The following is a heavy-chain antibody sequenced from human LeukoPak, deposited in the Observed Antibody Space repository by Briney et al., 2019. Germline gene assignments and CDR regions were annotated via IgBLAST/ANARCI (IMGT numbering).Heavy chain of an antibody. CDR2: IYYSVRT. D-gene: IGHD4-17*01. J-gene: IGHJ4*02. Sequence: GSLRLSCAASGFSFSSYWMSWIRQPPGKGLEWIGSIYYSVRTYYNPSLKSRVTISVDTSKNQFSLKLSSVTAADTAVYYCARLRYGEGYWGQGTLVTVSS. CDR1: GFSFSSYW. CDR3: ARLRYGEGY. V-gene: IGHV4-39*01.